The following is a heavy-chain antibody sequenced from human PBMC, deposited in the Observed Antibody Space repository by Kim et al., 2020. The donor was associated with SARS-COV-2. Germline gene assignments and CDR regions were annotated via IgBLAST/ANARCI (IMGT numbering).Heavy chain of an antibody. V-gene: IGHV3-13*04. J-gene: IGHJ4*02. CDR1: GFIFSIYD. CDR2: IGTTGNT. D-gene: IGHD6-13*01. CDR3: ARMVAAVGTGLDY. Sequence: GGSLRLSCAASGFIFSIYDMHWVRQVRGKGLEWVATIGTTGNTYYPGSVKGRFIISRENAENSLYLQMNSLRAGDTAVCYCARMVAAVGTGLDYWGQGTPVTVPS.